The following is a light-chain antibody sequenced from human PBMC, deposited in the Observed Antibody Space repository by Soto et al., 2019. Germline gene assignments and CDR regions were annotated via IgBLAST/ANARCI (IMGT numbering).Light chain of an antibody. V-gene: IGKV3-15*01. CDR3: QQYNNWRT. Sequence: ILMTQSPSTLAVSPGESATLSCRASQSVSSNFAWYQQKPGQAPRLLIYGASTRATGIPARLSGSGSGTEFTLTISSPHSEDFAVYYCQQYNNWRTFGQGTKVDNK. CDR1: QSVSSN. CDR2: GAS. J-gene: IGKJ1*01.